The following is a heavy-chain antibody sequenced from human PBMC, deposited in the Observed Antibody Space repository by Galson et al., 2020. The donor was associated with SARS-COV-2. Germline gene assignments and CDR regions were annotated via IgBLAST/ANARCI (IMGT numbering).Heavy chain of an antibody. D-gene: IGHD3-10*01. CDR2: ISNSRSTT. V-gene: IGHV3-48*02. Sequence: GESLKISCAASGFTFSDYSMNWVRQAPGKGPEWVAHISNSRSTTTHYADSVKGRFTISRDNAKNSLFLQMNSLRDEDTAVYYCARDGYYSGSGSYPSYDYWGQGVLVTVST. CDR3: ARDGYYSGSGSYPSYDY. CDR1: GFTFSDYS. J-gene: IGHJ4*02.